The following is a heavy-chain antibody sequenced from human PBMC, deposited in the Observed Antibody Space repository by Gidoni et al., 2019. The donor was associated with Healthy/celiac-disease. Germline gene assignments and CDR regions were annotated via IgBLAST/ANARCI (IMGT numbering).Heavy chain of an antibody. V-gene: IGHV1-69*01. CDR1: GGTFSSYA. Sequence: QVQLVQSGAEVKKPGSSVKVSCKASGGTFSSYAISWVRQAPGQGLEWMGGIIPIFGTANYAQKFQGRVTITADESTSTAYMELSSLRSEDTAVYYCATYPGCVSSTSCYFRRPRAEGDYYYGMDVWGQGTTVTVSS. CDR3: ATYPGCVSSTSCYFRRPRAEGDYYYGMDV. D-gene: IGHD2-2*01. CDR2: IIPIFGTA. J-gene: IGHJ6*02.